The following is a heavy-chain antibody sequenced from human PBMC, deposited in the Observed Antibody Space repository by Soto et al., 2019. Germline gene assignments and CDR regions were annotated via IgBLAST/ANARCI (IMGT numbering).Heavy chain of an antibody. CDR1: GGTFSSYA. CDR3: ARVSEYSSSWGYYFDY. J-gene: IGHJ4*02. CDR2: IIPIFGTA. Sequence: GASVKVSCKASGGTFSSYAISWVRQAPGQGLEWMGGIIPIFGTANYAQKFQGRVTITADESTSTAYMELSSLRSEDTAVYYCARVSEYSSSWGYYFDYWGQGTLVTVSS. D-gene: IGHD6-6*01. V-gene: IGHV1-69*13.